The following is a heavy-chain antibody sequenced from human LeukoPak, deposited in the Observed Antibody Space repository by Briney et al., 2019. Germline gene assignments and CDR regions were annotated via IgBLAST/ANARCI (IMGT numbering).Heavy chain of an antibody. V-gene: IGHV5-51*01. CDR1: GYRFTSYW. D-gene: IGHD6-19*01. CDR2: IYPGDSDT. Sequence: GESLKISCKGSGYRFTSYWIGWVRQMPGKGLEWMGIIYPGDSDTRYSSSLQGQVTISADKSISTAYLPWSSLKASDTAMYYCARHSPYTSGWPFDYWGQGTLVTVSS. J-gene: IGHJ4*02. CDR3: ARHSPYTSGWPFDY.